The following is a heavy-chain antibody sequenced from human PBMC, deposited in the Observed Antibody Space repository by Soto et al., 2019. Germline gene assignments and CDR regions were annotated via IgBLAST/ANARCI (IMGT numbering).Heavy chain of an antibody. CDR2: IGGGSGST. D-gene: IGHD6-13*01. J-gene: IGHJ4*02. Sequence: EVQLLESGGGFVQPGGSLRLSCAASGFTFTNYALSWVRKAPRQGLEWVSTIGGGSGSTSYADSVKGRCSISRENSKNTLYLQMSSLTAEDTALYYCATRMYSTSWYYFVSWSQGTMVTVSS. CDR1: GFTFTNYA. V-gene: IGHV3-23*01. CDR3: ATRMYSTSWYYFVS.